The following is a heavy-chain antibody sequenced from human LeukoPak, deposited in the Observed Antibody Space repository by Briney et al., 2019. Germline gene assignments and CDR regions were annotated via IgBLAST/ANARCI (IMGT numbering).Heavy chain of an antibody. Sequence: GASVKVSCKASGYTFTGNYMHWVRQAPGQGLEWMGWINPNSGGTNYAQKFQGRVTMTRDTSISTAYMDMSSLRSDDTAVYYCARNLWFGESSDAFDMWGQGTMVTVSS. D-gene: IGHD3-10*01. CDR3: ARNLWFGESSDAFDM. CDR1: GYTFTGNY. V-gene: IGHV1-2*02. J-gene: IGHJ3*02. CDR2: INPNSGGT.